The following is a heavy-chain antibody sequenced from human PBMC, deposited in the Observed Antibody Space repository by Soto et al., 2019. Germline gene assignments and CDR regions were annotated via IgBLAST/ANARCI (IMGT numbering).Heavy chain of an antibody. D-gene: IGHD6-13*01. Sequence: QVQLVQSGAEVKKPGASVKVSCKASGDTFTTYGINWVRQAPGQGLEWTGWISASNGSTYYGQKFQGRDTMTTDSFTSTAYMQLSSLTSDATAVYYCARSLPYSGSGDSWGRGTLVTVSS. J-gene: IGHJ5*01. V-gene: IGHV1-18*01. CDR3: ARSLPYSGSGDS. CDR1: GDTFTTYG. CDR2: ISASNGST.